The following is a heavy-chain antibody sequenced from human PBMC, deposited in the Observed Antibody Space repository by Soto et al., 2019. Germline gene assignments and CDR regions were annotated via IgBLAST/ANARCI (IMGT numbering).Heavy chain of an antibody. Sequence: QVQLVQSGAEVKKPGSSVKVSCTTSAGAFSSYAISWVRQAPGQGLEWIGGIIPVVGTTNYAQKFQGRVTITADESTRATYMEFSSLTSEDTAVYYCARGLQLVNYWGQGTLVTVSS. CDR3: ARGLQLVNY. J-gene: IGHJ4*02. D-gene: IGHD6-6*01. CDR2: IIPVVGTT. V-gene: IGHV1-69*01. CDR1: AGAFSSYA.